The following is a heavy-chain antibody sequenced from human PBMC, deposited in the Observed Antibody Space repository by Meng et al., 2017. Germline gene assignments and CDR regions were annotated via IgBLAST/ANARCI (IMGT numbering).Heavy chain of an antibody. CDR3: ASELNTYGSGSYAY. D-gene: IGHD3-10*01. CDR2: INPNSGGT. Sequence: QVQLVQLGAEVKKPGASGKVSCKASGYTFTGYYMPWVRQAPGQGLEWMGRINPNSGGTNYAQKFQGRVTMTRDTSISTAYMELSRLRSDDTAVYYCASELNTYGSGSYAYWGQGTLVTVFS. CDR1: GYTFTGYY. V-gene: IGHV1-2*06. J-gene: IGHJ4*02.